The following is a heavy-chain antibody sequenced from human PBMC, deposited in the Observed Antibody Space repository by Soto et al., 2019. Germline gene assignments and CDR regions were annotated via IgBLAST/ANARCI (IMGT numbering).Heavy chain of an antibody. CDR1: GGTFSSYA. Sequence: SVKVSCKASGGTFSSYASSWVRQAPGQGLEWMGGIIPIFGTANYAQKFQGRVTITADESTSTAYMELSSLRSEDTAVYYCARGSTTVSSWFDPWGQGTLVTVSS. CDR2: IIPIFGTA. J-gene: IGHJ5*02. CDR3: ARGSTTVSSWFDP. V-gene: IGHV1-69*13. D-gene: IGHD4-17*01.